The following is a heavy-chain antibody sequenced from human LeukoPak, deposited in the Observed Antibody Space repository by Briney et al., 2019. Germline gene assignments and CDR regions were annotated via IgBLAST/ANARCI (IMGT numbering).Heavy chain of an antibody. CDR2: IYYSGST. Sequence: PSETLSLTCTVSDGSISSSSYDWGWIRQPPGKGLEWIGSIYYSGSTYYNPSLKSRVTISVDTSKNQFSLKLSSVTAADTAVYYCARGRQLSYAFDIWGQGTMVTVSS. CDR3: ARGRQLSYAFDI. CDR1: DGSISSSSYD. D-gene: IGHD1-1*01. J-gene: IGHJ3*02. V-gene: IGHV4-39*07.